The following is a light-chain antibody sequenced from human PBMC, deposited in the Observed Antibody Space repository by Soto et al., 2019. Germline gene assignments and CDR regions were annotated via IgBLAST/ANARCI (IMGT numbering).Light chain of an antibody. Sequence: EIVLTQSPATLSLSPGERATLSCRASQSVSSYLAWYQQKPGQAPRLLIHEASNRATGIAARFSGSGSGTDFTRTISSLEPEDFAVYFCQQRSNWPGTFGGGTKVEIK. V-gene: IGKV3-11*01. CDR1: QSVSSY. CDR2: EAS. CDR3: QQRSNWPGT. J-gene: IGKJ4*01.